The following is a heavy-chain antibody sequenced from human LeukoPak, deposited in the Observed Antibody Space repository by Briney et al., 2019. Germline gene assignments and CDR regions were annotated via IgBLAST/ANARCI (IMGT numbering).Heavy chain of an antibody. D-gene: IGHD3-10*01. CDR2: IYPGDSDT. CDR3: ASSVGLGSGSLYFDY. Sequence: GESLKISCKGSGYSFTSYWIGWVRQMPGKGLEWMGIIYPGDSDTRYSPSFQGQVTISADKSISTAYLQWSSLKASDTAMYYCASSVGLGSGSLYFDYWGQGTLVTVSS. V-gene: IGHV5-51*01. CDR1: GYSFTSYW. J-gene: IGHJ4*02.